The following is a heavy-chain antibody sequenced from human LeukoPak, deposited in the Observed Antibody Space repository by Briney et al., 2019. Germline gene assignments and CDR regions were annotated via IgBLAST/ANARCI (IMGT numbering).Heavy chain of an antibody. D-gene: IGHD1-14*01. CDR2: MNPNSGNT. CDR3: ARSKNSNHRGREEYFQH. Sequence: GASVKVSCKASGYTFTRYDINWVRQATGQGLESMGWMNPNSGNTKYSQKFQGRVTITRDTSASTAYMELSSLRSEDTAVYYCARSKNSNHRGREEYFQHWGQGTLVTVSS. CDR1: GYTFTRYD. J-gene: IGHJ1*01. V-gene: IGHV1-8*03.